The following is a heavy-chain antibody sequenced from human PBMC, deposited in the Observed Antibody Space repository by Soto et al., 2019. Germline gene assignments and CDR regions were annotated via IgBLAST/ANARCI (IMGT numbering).Heavy chain of an antibody. CDR2: IYYSGSI. V-gene: IGHV4-30-4*01. CDR1: GGSISSGDYY. D-gene: IGHD3-10*01. Sequence: SETLSLTCTVSGGSISSGDYYWSWIRQPPGKGLEWIGYIYYSGSIYYNPSLKSRVTISVDTSKNQFSLKLSSVTAADTAVYYCARGKLAGYYGSGSYPFDYWGQGTLVTVSS. CDR3: ARGKLAGYYGSGSYPFDY. J-gene: IGHJ4*02.